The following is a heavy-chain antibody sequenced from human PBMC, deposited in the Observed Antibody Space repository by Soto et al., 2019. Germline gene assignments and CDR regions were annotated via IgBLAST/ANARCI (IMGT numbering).Heavy chain of an antibody. V-gene: IGHV3-23*01. Sequence: EVQLLESGGGLVQPGGSLRLSCVGSGFTFINYAMNWVRQTPGKGLEWVSGISGGGDRTFDADSVKGRFTISRDNSKNTVNLQMNSLRADDTAVYYCARKVLGSTSRPDWWYFDIWGRGTLVPVSS. CDR3: ARKVLGSTSRPDWWYFDI. CDR2: ISGGGDRT. CDR1: GFTFINYA. J-gene: IGHJ2*01. D-gene: IGHD2-2*01.